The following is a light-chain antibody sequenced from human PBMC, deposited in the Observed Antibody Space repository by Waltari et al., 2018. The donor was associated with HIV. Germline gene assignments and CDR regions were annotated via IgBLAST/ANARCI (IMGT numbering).Light chain of an antibody. Sequence: QSLLTQPPSASGTPGQRVTISCSGSSFNIGSNYVFWYQQLPGTAPKRLIYRNNQRPSGVPDRFSGAKSGTSAALAISGLRSEDEADYYCAAWDDGLSGVIFGGGTKLTVL. J-gene: IGLJ2*01. V-gene: IGLV1-47*01. CDR1: SFNIGSNY. CDR2: RNN. CDR3: AAWDDGLSGVI.